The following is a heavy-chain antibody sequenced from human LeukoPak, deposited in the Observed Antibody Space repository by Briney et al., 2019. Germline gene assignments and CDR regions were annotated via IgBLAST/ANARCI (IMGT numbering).Heavy chain of an antibody. Sequence: SETLSLTCTVSGGSISSYYWSWIRQPPGKGLEWIGYIYYSGSTNYNPSLKSRVTISVDTSKNQFSLKLSSVTAADTAVYYCARAHCSGGSCCPDYWGQGTLVTVSS. V-gene: IGHV4-59*01. CDR2: IYYSGST. CDR3: ARAHCSGGSCCPDY. J-gene: IGHJ4*02. CDR1: GGSISSYY. D-gene: IGHD2-15*01.